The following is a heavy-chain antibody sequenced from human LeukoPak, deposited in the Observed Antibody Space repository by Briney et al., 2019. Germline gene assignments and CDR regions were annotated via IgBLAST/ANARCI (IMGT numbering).Heavy chain of an antibody. CDR1: GFTFSDYY. D-gene: IGHD5-18*01. Sequence: GGSLRLSCAASGFTFSDYYMTWVRQAPGKGLEWLSYISSSTRTIYYADSVKGRFTISRDNTKESLSLQMNSLTAEDTADYYCAREGTGHSYAYGYLDLWGRGTLVTVSS. J-gene: IGHJ2*01. CDR3: AREGTGHSYAYGYLDL. V-gene: IGHV3-11*01. CDR2: ISSSTRTI.